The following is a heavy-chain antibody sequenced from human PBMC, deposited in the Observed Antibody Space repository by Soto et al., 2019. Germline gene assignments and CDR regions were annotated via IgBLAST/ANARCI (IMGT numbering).Heavy chain of an antibody. CDR1: GFIFSNYG. Sequence: QVQLVESGGGVAQPGRSLRLSCAASGFIFSNYGLHWVRQAPGKGLEWVAMIWYDGSNKYYADSVKGRFTISRDNSKNTLYQQMNSLRAEDTAVYYCARPPFCSGGTCYDYDAFNIWGQGTMVTVSS. CDR2: IWYDGSNK. V-gene: IGHV3-33*01. J-gene: IGHJ3*02. D-gene: IGHD2-15*01. CDR3: ARPPFCSGGTCYDYDAFNI.